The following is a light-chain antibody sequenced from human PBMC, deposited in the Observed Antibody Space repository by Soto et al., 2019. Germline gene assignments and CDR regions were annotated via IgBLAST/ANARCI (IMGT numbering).Light chain of an antibody. CDR1: NIGSKS. Sequence: SYELTQPPSVSVAPGQTARITCGGTNIGSKSVHWYQQKPGQAPVLVVYDDSDRPSGIPERFSGSNSGNTATLTISRVEAGDEADYYCQVWDSCSDHVVFGGGTKVTVL. J-gene: IGLJ2*01. V-gene: IGLV3-21*02. CDR2: DDS. CDR3: QVWDSCSDHVV.